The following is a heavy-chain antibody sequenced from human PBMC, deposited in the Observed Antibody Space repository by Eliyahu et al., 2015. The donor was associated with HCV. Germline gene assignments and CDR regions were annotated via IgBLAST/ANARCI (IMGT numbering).Heavy chain of an antibody. V-gene: IGHV3-23*01. CDR3: AKDGTIITISGLVTRTLNWYFDL. D-gene: IGHD3-3*01. Sequence: EVQLLESGGGLVQPGGSLRLSCAASGFTFSNXVMXWVRRAPGKGLEWVSAISGSGDSTYYADSLKGRFTISRDNSKNTLYLQMNSLRAEDTAVYYCAKDGTIITISGLVTRTLNWYFDLWGRGTLVTVSS. CDR1: GFTFSNXV. J-gene: IGHJ2*01. CDR2: ISGSGDST.